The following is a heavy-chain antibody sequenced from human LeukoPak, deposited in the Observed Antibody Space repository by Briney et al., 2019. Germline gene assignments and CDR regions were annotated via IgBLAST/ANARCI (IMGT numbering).Heavy chain of an antibody. Sequence: GGTLRLSCAASGFTFSSYGVSWVREAPGKGLEWVSALSGSGGSTYYADSVKGRFTISRDNSKNTLYLQMISLRAEDTAVYYCAKRYTGYEGHYYFDYWGPGTLVTVSS. CDR1: GFTFSSYG. V-gene: IGHV3-23*01. CDR3: AKRYTGYEGHYYFDY. D-gene: IGHD5-12*01. CDR2: LSGSGGST. J-gene: IGHJ4*02.